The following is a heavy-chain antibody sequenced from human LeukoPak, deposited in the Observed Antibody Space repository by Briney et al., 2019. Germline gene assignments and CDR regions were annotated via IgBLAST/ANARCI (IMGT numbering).Heavy chain of an antibody. D-gene: IGHD3-3*01. CDR1: GFTFSRYS. V-gene: IGHV3-48*01. J-gene: IGHJ3*02. CDR2: INSKSDTI. CDR3: AKDLYVDDFWSGYHDAFDI. Sequence: PGGSLRLSCVASGFTFSRYSMNWVRQAPGKGLEWVSYINSKSDTIYYADSVKGRFTISRDNSKNTLYLQMNSLRAEDTAVYYCAKDLYVDDFWSGYHDAFDIWGQGTMVTVSS.